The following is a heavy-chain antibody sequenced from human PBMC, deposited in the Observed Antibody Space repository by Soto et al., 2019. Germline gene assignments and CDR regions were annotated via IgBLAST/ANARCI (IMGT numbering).Heavy chain of an antibody. CDR3: ANIFVCGINSGGSGYLANDAFDI. D-gene: IGHD2-15*01. CDR2: ISGSGGNT. CDR1: GFTFSSYA. Sequence: EVQLLESGGGSVQPGGSLRLFCAASGFTFSSYAMSWVRQAPGKGLEWVSAISGSGGNTYYADSVKGRFTISRDNSKNTVYLQMNSLRAEDTAVYYCANIFVCGINSGGSGYLANDAFDIWGQGTMVTVSS. J-gene: IGHJ3*02. V-gene: IGHV3-23*01.